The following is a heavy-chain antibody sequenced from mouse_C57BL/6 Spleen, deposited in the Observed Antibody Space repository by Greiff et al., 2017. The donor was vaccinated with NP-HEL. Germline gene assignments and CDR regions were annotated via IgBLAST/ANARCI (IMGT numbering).Heavy chain of an antibody. CDR3: ARDVCTTVVATYWYFED. J-gene: IGHJ1*03. Sequence: EVKLQESGGGLVKPGGSLKLSCAASGFTFSSYAMSWVRQTPEKRLEWVATISDGGSYTYYPDNVQGRFTISRDNAKNTLYLQMSHLKSEATAMYYCARDVCTTVVATYWYFEDWGTGTTVTVSS. D-gene: IGHD1-1*01. CDR1: GFTFSSYA. CDR2: ISDGGSYT. V-gene: IGHV5-4*01.